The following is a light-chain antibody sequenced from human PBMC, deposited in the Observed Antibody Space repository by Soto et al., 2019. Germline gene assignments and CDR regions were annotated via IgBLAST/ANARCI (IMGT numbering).Light chain of an antibody. CDR1: QSISNH. CDR3: QQSYGTPWT. CDR2: AAS. Sequence: DIQMTQSPSSLSASVRDRITITCRASQSISNHLNWYQQKPGKGPNLMIYAASSLQRGVPSRFSGSGSGRDCVLTISSLQPEDSATYYCQQSYGTPWTLGQGTKVDIK. V-gene: IGKV1-39*01. J-gene: IGKJ1*01.